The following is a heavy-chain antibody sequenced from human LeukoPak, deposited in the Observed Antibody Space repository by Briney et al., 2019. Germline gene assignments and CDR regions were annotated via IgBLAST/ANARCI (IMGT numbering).Heavy chain of an antibody. CDR2: ISGSGGST. CDR1: GFTFSSYA. CDR3: AKGPEDGGDNWNFNWFDP. D-gene: IGHD1-7*01. V-gene: IGHV3-23*01. Sequence: GGSLRLSCAASGFTFSSYAMSWIRQAPGKGLEWVSAISGSGGSTYYADSVKGRFTISRDNSKNTLYLQMNSLRAEDTAVYYCAKGPEDGGDNWNFNWFDPWGQGTLVTVSS. J-gene: IGHJ5*02.